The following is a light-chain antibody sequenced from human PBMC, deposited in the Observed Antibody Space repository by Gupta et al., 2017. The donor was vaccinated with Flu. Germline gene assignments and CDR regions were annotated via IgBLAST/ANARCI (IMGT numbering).Light chain of an antibody. CDR2: AAS. Sequence: PSSVSASVGDRVTITCRASQDIGSWLAWYQQKPGKAPKLLIYAASTVQSGVPSRFSGSGSGTDFTLTISSRQPEEFATYYCQHADNFPRTFGQGTKVEV. V-gene: IGKV1-12*01. J-gene: IGKJ1*01. CDR3: QHADNFPRT. CDR1: QDIGSW.